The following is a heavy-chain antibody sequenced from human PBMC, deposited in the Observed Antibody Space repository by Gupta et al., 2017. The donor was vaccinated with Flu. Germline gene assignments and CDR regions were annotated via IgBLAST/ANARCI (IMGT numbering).Heavy chain of an antibody. Sequence: EMQVVESGGGLVQPGRSLRLSCSTSGFNFGDYALSWFRQAPGKGLEWVGFIRNKVYRGTTEYAASVKGRFTISRDEAKSIVYLQMNSLLTEDTAVYYCTRDWRAFEIWGQGTMVTVSS. V-gene: IGHV3-49*03. J-gene: IGHJ3*02. CDR2: IRNKVYRGTT. CDR3: TRDWRAFEI. CDR1: GFNFGDYA.